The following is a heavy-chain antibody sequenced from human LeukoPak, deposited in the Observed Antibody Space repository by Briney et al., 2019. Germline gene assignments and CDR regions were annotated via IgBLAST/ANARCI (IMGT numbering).Heavy chain of an antibody. CDR1: GGSFSGYY. V-gene: IGHV4-34*01. CDR3: ARGRYGDHYGMDV. Sequence: SETLSLTCAAYGGSFSGYYWSWIRQPPGKGLEWIGEINHSGSTNYNPSLKSRVTISVDTSKNQFSLKLSSVTAADTAVYYCARGRYGDHYGMDVWGKGTTVTVSS. D-gene: IGHD4-17*01. J-gene: IGHJ6*04. CDR2: INHSGST.